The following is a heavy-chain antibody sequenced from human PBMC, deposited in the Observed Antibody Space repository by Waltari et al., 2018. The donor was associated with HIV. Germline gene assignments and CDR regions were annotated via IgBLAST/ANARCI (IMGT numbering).Heavy chain of an antibody. CDR3: VRGGTTVLRY. D-gene: IGHD1-1*01. Sequence: EVQLVESGGGLVQPGGSLRLSCEASVFTFRDYWMSGVRQAPGKGLEWVAKIKEDGSEKYFVDSVKGRFTISRDNAKNSLFLQMNSLRAEDTAVYYCVRGGTTVLRYWGQGTQVTVSS. CDR2: IKEDGSEK. V-gene: IGHV3-7*01. J-gene: IGHJ4*02. CDR1: VFTFRDYW.